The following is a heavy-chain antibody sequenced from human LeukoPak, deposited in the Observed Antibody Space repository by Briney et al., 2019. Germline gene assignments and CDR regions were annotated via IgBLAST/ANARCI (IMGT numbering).Heavy chain of an antibody. V-gene: IGHV1-2*06. CDR1: GYTFTGYY. CDR3: TRRENGY. J-gene: IGHJ4*02. CDR2: ISPNSGDT. D-gene: IGHD2-8*01. Sequence: ASVKVSCKASGYTFTGYYIHWVRQAPGQGLEWMGRISPNSGDTNYAQKFQGRVTMTRDTSISTAYMELSSLRSDDTAVYYCTRRENGYWGQGTLVTVSS.